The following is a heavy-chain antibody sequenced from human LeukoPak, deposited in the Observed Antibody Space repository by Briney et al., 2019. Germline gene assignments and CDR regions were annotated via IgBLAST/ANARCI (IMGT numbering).Heavy chain of an antibody. V-gene: IGHV1-2*02. CDR1: GYTFTGYY. J-gene: IGHJ3*02. CDR2: INPNSGGT. CDR3: ARVDLTYYYGSGSSIPAAFDI. D-gene: IGHD3-10*01. Sequence: ASVKVSCKASGYTFTGYYMHWVRQAPGQGLGWMGWINPNSGGTNYAQKFRGRVTMTRDTSISTAYMELSRLRSDYTDVYYCARVDLTYYYGSGSSIPAAFDIWGQGTMVTVSS.